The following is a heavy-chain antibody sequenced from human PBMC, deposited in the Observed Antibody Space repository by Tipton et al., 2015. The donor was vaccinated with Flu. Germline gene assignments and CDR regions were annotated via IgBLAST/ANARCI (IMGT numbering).Heavy chain of an antibody. CDR1: DGSISSYY. J-gene: IGHJ4*02. D-gene: IGHD2-2*01. Sequence: TLSLTCTVSDGSISSYYWSWIRQPPGKGLEWIGYIYYSGGTNYNPSLKSRVTMSVDTSKNQFSLKVNSVTAADTAVYYCASGACSSSTCPKGGFDNWGQGTLVVVSS. V-gene: IGHV4-59*12. CDR3: ASGACSSSTCPKGGFDN. CDR2: IYYSGGT.